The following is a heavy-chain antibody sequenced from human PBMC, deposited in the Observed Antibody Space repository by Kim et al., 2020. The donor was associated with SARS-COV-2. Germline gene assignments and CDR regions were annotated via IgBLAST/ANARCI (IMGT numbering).Heavy chain of an antibody. CDR2: T. CDR3: ATQVRGGWFDP. J-gene: IGHJ5*02. D-gene: IGHD3-10*01. Sequence: TNYNPALKSRVTISVDTSKNQFSLKLSSVTAADTAVYYCATQVRGGWFDPWGQGTLVTVSS. V-gene: IGHV4-59*01.